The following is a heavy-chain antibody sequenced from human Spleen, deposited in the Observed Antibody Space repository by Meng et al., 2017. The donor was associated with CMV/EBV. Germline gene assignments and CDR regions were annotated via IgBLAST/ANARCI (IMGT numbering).Heavy chain of an antibody. Sequence: QVPLVQSGAEVKKPGASVKVACKASGYRFSDHGIIWVRQAPGQGLEWMGWISSHNGKTNFAQNLQGRVTITTDASTSTVYMELRSLRSDDTALYYCARGTTRVPYYFDYWGQGTLVTVSS. CDR2: ISSHNGKT. V-gene: IGHV1-18*01. CDR1: GYRFSDHG. CDR3: ARGTTRVPYYFDY. D-gene: IGHD1-7*01. J-gene: IGHJ4*02.